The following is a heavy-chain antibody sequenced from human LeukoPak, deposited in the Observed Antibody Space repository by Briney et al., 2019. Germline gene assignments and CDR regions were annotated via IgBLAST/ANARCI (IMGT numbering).Heavy chain of an antibody. CDR2: IYTDGGT. V-gene: IGHV3-53*01. J-gene: IGHJ4*02. CDR3: ATRRRLSDY. CDR1: GLTVSGNY. D-gene: IGHD2/OR15-2a*01. Sequence: GGSLRLSCAASGLTVSGNYMTWVRQASGKGLEWVSTIYTDGGTYYADSVKGRFTISRDESNNILYLQMNSLRGDDTAVYYCATRRRLSDYWGQGTLVTVSS.